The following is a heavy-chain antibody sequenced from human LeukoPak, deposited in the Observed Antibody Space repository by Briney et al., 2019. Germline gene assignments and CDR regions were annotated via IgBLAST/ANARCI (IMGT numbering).Heavy chain of an antibody. Sequence: SETLSLTCTVSGGSISSSSYYWGWIRQPPGKGLEWIGSIYYSGSTYYNPSLKSRVTISVDASKNQFSLKLSSVTAADTAVYYCARHKSVLDIVATITRRSTLFDYWGQGTLVTVSS. D-gene: IGHD5-12*01. CDR1: GGSISSSSYY. CDR2: IYYSGST. V-gene: IGHV4-39*01. J-gene: IGHJ4*02. CDR3: ARHKSVLDIVATITRRSTLFDY.